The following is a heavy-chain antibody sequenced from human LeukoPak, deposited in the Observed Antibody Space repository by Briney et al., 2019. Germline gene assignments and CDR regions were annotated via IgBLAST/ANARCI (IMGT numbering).Heavy chain of an antibody. V-gene: IGHV7-4-1*02. CDR3: ASGEGSSRAFYYYMAV. J-gene: IGHJ6*03. CDR2: INTNNGNP. D-gene: IGHD6-13*01. CDR1: GYTFTAYY. Sequence: ASVKVSCKASGYTFTAYYIHWVRQAPGQGLEWMGWINTNNGNPTYAQDFAGRFVFSLDTSVSTAYLQISSLKAEDTAVYYCASGEGSSRAFYYYMAVWGKGTTVTVSS.